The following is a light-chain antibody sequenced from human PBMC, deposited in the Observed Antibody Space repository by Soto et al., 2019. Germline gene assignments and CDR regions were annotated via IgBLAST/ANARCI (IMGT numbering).Light chain of an antibody. CDR2: AAS. Sequence: IQLTQSPSSLSASVGDRVTITCRASQGISSYLAWYQQKPGKAPKLLIYAASTLQSGVPSRFSGSASGTDFTLSISSLQPEYFATYYCQQLNSYPFFGPGTKVDIK. CDR3: QQLNSYPF. V-gene: IGKV1-9*01. CDR1: QGISSY. J-gene: IGKJ3*01.